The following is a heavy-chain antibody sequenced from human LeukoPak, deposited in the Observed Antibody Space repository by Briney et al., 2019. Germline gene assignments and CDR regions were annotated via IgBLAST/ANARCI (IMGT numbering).Heavy chain of an antibody. D-gene: IGHD4-17*01. CDR1: GFTFSSYA. J-gene: IGHJ3*02. CDR3: ARDPPDYALGAFDI. Sequence: GGSLRPSCAASGFTFSSYAMHWVRQAPGKGLEWVAVISYDGSNKYYADSVKGRFTISRDNSKNTLYLQMNSLRAEDTAVYYCARDPPDYALGAFDIWGQGTMVTVSS. CDR2: ISYDGSNK. V-gene: IGHV3-30-3*01.